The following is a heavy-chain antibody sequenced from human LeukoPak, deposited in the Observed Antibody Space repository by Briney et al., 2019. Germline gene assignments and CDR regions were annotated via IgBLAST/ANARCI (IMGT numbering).Heavy chain of an antibody. CDR2: ISPYNNAT. V-gene: IGHV1-18*01. Sequence: GASVKVSCKTSGYTFVTYTMSWVRQAPGQGLEWLGWISPYNNATKYPQRLQGRVTVTADTSTSTGYLDLRSLTSDDTAVYYCARDSAHGMDVWGKGTTVIVSS. CDR3: ARDSAHGMDV. CDR1: GYTFVTYT. J-gene: IGHJ6*04.